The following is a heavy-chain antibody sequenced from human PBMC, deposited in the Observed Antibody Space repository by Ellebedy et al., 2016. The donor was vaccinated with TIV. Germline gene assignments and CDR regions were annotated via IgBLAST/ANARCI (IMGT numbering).Heavy chain of an antibody. D-gene: IGHD4-17*01. CDR1: GFTFENYA. V-gene: IGHV3-9*01. CDR2: ISWNSGRI. Sequence: SLKISCAASGFTFENYAMHWVRQAPGKGLEWVSGISWNSGRIGYADSVKGRITISRDNAKNFLYVQMKSLRPDDTAVYYCAKDLGDYGVASGAFDMWGQGTMVTVSA. CDR3: AKDLGDYGVASGAFDM. J-gene: IGHJ3*02.